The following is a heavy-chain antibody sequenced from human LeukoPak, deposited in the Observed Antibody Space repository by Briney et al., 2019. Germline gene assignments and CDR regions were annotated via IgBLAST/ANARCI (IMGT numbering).Heavy chain of an antibody. D-gene: IGHD3-10*01. CDR3: ARDRGGSPDFDY. V-gene: IGHV4-30-4*08. CDR1: GGSISSGDYY. Sequence: SETLSLTCTVSGGSISSGDYYWSWIRQPPGKGLEWIGYIYYSGSTYYNPSLKSRVTISVDTSKNQFSLKLSSVTAADTAVYYCARDRGGSPDFDYWGQGTLVTVSS. J-gene: IGHJ4*02. CDR2: IYYSGST.